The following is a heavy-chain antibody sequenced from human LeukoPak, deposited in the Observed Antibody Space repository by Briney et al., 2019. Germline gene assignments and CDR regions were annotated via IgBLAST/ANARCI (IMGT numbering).Heavy chain of an antibody. CDR1: GGTFSSYA. V-gene: IGHV1-69*05. J-gene: IGHJ6*03. CDR3: ARGPDIAAAGTYVDV. Sequence: SVKVSCKASGGTFSSYAISWVRQAPGQGLEWMGAIIPIFGTANYAQKFQGRVTITTDESTSTAYMELSSLRSEDTAVYYCARGPDIAAAGTYVDVWGKGTTVTVSS. CDR2: IIPIFGTA. D-gene: IGHD6-13*01.